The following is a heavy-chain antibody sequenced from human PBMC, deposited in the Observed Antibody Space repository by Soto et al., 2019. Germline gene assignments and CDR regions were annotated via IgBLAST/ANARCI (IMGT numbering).Heavy chain of an antibody. CDR3: ARTTYCSSTSCYFLYYYYGMDV. V-gene: IGHV5-10-1*01. CDR2: IDPSDSYT. Sequence: PGESLKISCKGSGYSFTSYWIGWVRQMPGKGLEWMGIIDPSDSYTNYSPSFQGHVTISADKSISTAYLQWSSLKASDTAMYYCARTTYCSSTSCYFLYYYYGMDVWGQGTTVTVSS. J-gene: IGHJ6*02. CDR1: GYSFTSYW. D-gene: IGHD2-2*01.